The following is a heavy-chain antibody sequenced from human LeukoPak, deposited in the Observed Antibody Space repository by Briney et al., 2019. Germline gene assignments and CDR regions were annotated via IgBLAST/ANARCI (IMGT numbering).Heavy chain of an antibody. CDR3: ARGGGLDA. D-gene: IGHD3-16*01. CDR1: GFTFSSYW. V-gene: IGHV3-7*03. J-gene: IGHJ6*02. Sequence: TGGSLRLSCAASGFTFSSYWMNWARQAPGKGLEWVASINHNGNVNYYVDSVKGRFTISRDNAKNSLCLQMSNLRAEDTAVYFCARGGGLDAWGQGATVTVSS. CDR2: INHNGNVN.